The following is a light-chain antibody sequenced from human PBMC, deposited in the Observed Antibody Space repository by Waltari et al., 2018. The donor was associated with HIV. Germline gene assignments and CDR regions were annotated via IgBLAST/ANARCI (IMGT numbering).Light chain of an antibody. Sequence: TQPPSVSVSSGQTASITCSGEKLADKFPCWYQKKPGQPPILLVSHNSRRPSGVPARFSASKSANTSTLTIRGAQPVDESEYFCQAWDANHVIFGGGTTLTVL. CDR2: HNS. CDR3: QAWDANHVI. CDR1: KLADKF. J-gene: IGLJ2*01. V-gene: IGLV3-1*01.